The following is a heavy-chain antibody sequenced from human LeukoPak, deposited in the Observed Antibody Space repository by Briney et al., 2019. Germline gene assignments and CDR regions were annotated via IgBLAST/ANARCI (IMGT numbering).Heavy chain of an antibody. CDR2: IHSSGTT. V-gene: IGHV4-61*02. J-gene: IGHJ5*02. Sequence: SQTLSLTCTVSGGSISSDNYYWSWIRQPAGKGLEWIGRIHSSGTTNYNPYLKSRVTISVDTSDNRFSLKLTSVIAADTAVYYCARVFQLPFNYFDPWGQGALVTVSS. CDR3: ARVFQLPFNYFDP. CDR1: GGSISSDNYY.